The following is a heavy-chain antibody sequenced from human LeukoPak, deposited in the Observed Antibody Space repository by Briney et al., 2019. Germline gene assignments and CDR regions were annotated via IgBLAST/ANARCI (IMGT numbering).Heavy chain of an antibody. Sequence: GGSLRLSCAASGFTFSSYSMNWVRQAPGKGLEWVSSVSSSSSYIYYADSVKGRFTISRDNAKNSLYLQMNSLRAEDTALYYCARDGSRLRSFDYWGQGTLVTVSS. CDR1: GFTFSSYS. D-gene: IGHD1-26*01. V-gene: IGHV3-21*04. CDR2: VSSSSSYI. CDR3: ARDGSRLRSFDY. J-gene: IGHJ4*02.